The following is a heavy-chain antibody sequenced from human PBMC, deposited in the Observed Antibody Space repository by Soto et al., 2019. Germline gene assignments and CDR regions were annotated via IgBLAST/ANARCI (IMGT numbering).Heavy chain of an antibody. V-gene: IGHV3-15*01. CDR3: TTAATTVTTVDY. Sequence: EVQLVESGGGLVKPGGSLRLCCAASGFTFSNAWMSWVRQAPERGLEWIGRIKREADGGSADYAAPVKGRFIISRDDSKNTLYLQMNSLKTEDTAVYYCTTAATTVTTVDYWGQGTLVTVSS. CDR2: IKREADGGSA. J-gene: IGHJ4*02. CDR1: GFTFSNAW. D-gene: IGHD4-17*01.